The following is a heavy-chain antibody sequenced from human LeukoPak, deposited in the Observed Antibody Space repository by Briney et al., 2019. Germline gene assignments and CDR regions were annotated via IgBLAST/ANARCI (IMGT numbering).Heavy chain of an antibody. CDR3: AKDGFICYCSGGSCDSFDY. D-gene: IGHD2-15*01. V-gene: IGHV3-23*01. Sequence: GGSLRPSCAAAGFSFSSYAMSWVRQAAGNGLEWVSTISGSGGSSYYADFVKGRFTTSRDNSKNTLYLQMNTPRAEDTGVYDCAKDGFICYCSGGSCDSFDYWGQGNLVTVSS. J-gene: IGHJ4*02. CDR1: GFSFSSYA. CDR2: ISGSGGSS.